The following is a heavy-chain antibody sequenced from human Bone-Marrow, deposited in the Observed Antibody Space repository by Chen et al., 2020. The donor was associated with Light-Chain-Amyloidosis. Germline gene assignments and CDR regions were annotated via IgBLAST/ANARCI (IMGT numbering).Heavy chain of an antibody. CDR3: ANTGGAVNPYFYYYYMDV. CDR1: GLTFSSSD. D-gene: IGHD3-10*01. V-gene: IGHV3-23*01. CDR2: ISGSGGST. J-gene: IGHJ6*03. Sequence: EVQLLESGGGLVQHGGSLRISCAASGLTFSSSDITWVRQAPGKGLEWVSTISGSGGSTYYADSVKGRFTISRDNSKNTLYLQMNSLRAEDTAVYYCANTGGAVNPYFYYYYMDVWGRGTTVTVSS.